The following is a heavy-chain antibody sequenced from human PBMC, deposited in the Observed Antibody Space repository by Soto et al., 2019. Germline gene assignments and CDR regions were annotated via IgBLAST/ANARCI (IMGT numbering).Heavy chain of an antibody. J-gene: IGHJ3*02. CDR1: GGSISSYY. Sequence: SETLSLTCTVSGGSISSYYWSWIRQPPGKGLEWIGYIYYSGSTNYNPSLKSRVTISVDTSKNQFSLKLSSVTAADTAVYYCASPGDSSGYDAFDIWGQGTMVTVSS. V-gene: IGHV4-59*01. D-gene: IGHD3-22*01. CDR3: ASPGDSSGYDAFDI. CDR2: IYYSGST.